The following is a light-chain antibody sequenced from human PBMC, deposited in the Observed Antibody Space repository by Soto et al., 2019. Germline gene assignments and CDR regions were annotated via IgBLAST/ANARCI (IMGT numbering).Light chain of an antibody. V-gene: IGLV4-60*02. J-gene: IGLJ3*02. Sequence: QLVLTQSSSASASLGSSVKLTCTLSSGHSSYIIAWHQQQPGKAPRYLMKLEGSGSYNKGSGGPDRFSGSGSGADRYLTTANLQFEDEADYYCETWDSDTRVFGGGTKLTVL. CDR3: ETWDSDTRV. CDR2: LEGSGSY. CDR1: SGHSSYI.